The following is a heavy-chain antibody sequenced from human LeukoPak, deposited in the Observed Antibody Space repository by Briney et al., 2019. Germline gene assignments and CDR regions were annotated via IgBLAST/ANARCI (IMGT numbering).Heavy chain of an antibody. Sequence: TSETLSLTCTVSGGSISSYYWSWIRQSPGKGLEWIGYIYFSGSTNYNPSLKSRVTISIDTSKNQFSLKLSSVTAADTAVYYCARIRNTAMVTGFDYWGQGTLVTVSS. CDR3: ARIRNTAMVTGFDY. V-gene: IGHV4-59*13. J-gene: IGHJ4*02. CDR1: GGSISSYY. D-gene: IGHD5-18*01. CDR2: IYFSGST.